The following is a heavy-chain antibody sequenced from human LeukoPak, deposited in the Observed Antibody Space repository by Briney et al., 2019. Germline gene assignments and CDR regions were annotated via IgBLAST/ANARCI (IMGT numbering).Heavy chain of an antibody. D-gene: IGHD2/OR15-2a*01. CDR3: VRDGSPWRTFAT. CDR1: GFTFSTYA. V-gene: IGHV3-48*01. Sequence: GGSLRLSCAASGFTFSTYAMDWVRQAPGKGLEWVSYLSSSISVIYHADSVKGRFTISRDNAKKSRYLQMNSLRTEDTAVYYCVRDGSPWRTFATCGQGELVTVSS. CDR2: LSSSISVI. J-gene: IGHJ5*02.